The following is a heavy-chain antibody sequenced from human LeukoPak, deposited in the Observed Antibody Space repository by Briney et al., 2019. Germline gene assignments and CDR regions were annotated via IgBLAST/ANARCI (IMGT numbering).Heavy chain of an antibody. CDR1: GGSFSGYY. D-gene: IGHD6-13*01. V-gene: IGHV4-34*01. Sequence: SETLSLTCAVYGGSFSGYYWSWIRQPPGKGLEWIGEINHSGSTNYNPYLKSRVTISVDTSKHQFSLKLSSVPAADTAVYYCARRLSSSWYRYFDYWGQGTLVTVSS. J-gene: IGHJ4*02. CDR2: INHSGST. CDR3: ARRLSSSWYRYFDY.